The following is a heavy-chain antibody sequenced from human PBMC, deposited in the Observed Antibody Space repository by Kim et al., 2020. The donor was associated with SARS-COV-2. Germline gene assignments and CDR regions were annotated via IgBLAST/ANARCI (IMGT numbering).Heavy chain of an antibody. CDR3: ARHAAIFGVVMIPPPFDY. D-gene: IGHD3-3*01. J-gene: IGHJ4*02. V-gene: IGHV4-59*08. Sequence: KRRVTISVDTSKNQFSLKLSSVTAADTAVYYCARHAAIFGVVMIPPPFDYWGQGTLVTVSS.